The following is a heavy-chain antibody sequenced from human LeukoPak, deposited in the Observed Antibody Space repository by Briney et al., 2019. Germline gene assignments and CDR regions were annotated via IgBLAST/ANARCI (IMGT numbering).Heavy chain of an antibody. V-gene: IGHV1-18*01. CDR1: GYTFTNYG. CDR2: ISPYNGNT. D-gene: IGHD5-12*01. Sequence: GASVKVSCKASGYTFTNYGISWVRQAPGQGLEWMGWISPYNGNTNYAQKLQGRVTMTTDTSTSTAYMELRSLRSDDTAVYYCARDMALYSGYDLVFDYWGQGTLVTVSS. J-gene: IGHJ4*02. CDR3: ARDMALYSGYDLVFDY.